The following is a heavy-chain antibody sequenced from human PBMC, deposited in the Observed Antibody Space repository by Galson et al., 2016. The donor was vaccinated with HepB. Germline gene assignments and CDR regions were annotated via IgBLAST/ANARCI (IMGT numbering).Heavy chain of an antibody. J-gene: IGHJ6*02. V-gene: IGHV4-61*01. CDR2: VTYSGST. D-gene: IGHD3-3*01. CDR3: ARDVDDGYDFWSGNRWYGMDV. Sequence: LTCTVSGGSVSSGSYLWSWIRQTPGKRLEWIGYVTYSGSTKYNPSLKSRVSVSVDTSKNQFSLKLTSATVADTAVYYCARDVDDGYDFWSGNRWYGMDVWGQGTTVTVAS. CDR1: GGSVSSGSYL.